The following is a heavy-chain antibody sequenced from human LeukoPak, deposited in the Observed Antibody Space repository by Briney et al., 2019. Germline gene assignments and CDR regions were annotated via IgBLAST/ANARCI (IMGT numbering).Heavy chain of an antibody. V-gene: IGHV4-4*07. CDR3: ARGRWHPSVRVDY. CDR1: SGSISSYY. D-gene: IGHD6-13*01. Sequence: PSETLSLTCTVSSGSISSYYWSWIRQPAGKGLEWIGRIYTSGNTNYNPSLKSRITMSVDTSRNQFSLNLSSVTAADTAVYYCARGRWHPSVRVDYWGQGTLVTVSS. J-gene: IGHJ4*02. CDR2: IYTSGNT.